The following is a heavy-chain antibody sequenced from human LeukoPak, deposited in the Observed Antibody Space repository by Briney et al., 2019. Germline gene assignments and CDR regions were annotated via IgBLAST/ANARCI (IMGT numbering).Heavy chain of an antibody. CDR2: IYYSGST. CDR1: GGSISSGDYY. J-gene: IGHJ5*02. Sequence: SETLSLTCTVSGGSISSGDYYWSWIRQHPGKGLEWIGYIYYSGSTYYNPSLKSRVTISVDTSKNQFSLKLSSVTAADTAVYYCASVTTTDGFDPWGQGTLVTVSS. V-gene: IGHV4-30-4*01. D-gene: IGHD4-17*01. CDR3: ASVTTTDGFDP.